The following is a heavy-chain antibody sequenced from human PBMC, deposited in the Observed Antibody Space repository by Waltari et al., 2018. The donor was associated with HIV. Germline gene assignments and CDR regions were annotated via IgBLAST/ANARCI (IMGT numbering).Heavy chain of an antibody. D-gene: IGHD3-9*01. Sequence: QLQLQESGPGLVKHSETLSLTCTVPGGSISSSSYYWGWIRQPPGKGLEWIGSIYYSGSTYYNPSLKSRVTISVDTSKNQFSLKLSSVTAADTAVYYCAEGITIFSWGQGTLVTVSS. CDR1: GGSISSSSYY. CDR3: AEGITIFS. J-gene: IGHJ4*02. V-gene: IGHV4-39*01. CDR2: IYYSGST.